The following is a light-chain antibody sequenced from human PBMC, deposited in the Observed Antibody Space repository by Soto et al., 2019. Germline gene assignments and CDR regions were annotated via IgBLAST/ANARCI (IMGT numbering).Light chain of an antibody. CDR2: TAS. Sequence: ETVMTQSPATLSVSPGERVTLSCRASQSIGTSLAWYQQRPGQAPRRLIYTASIRATGTPVRFSGIGSGTDFTLTINSLQSEDFVIYYCHQYYAWPLTFGGGTKVEIK. CDR1: QSIGTS. J-gene: IGKJ4*01. CDR3: HQYYAWPLT. V-gene: IGKV3D-15*01.